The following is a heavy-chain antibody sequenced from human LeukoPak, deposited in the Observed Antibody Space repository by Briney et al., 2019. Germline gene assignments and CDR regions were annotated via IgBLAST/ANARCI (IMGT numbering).Heavy chain of an antibody. V-gene: IGHV1-2*02. CDR2: INPNSGGT. D-gene: IGHD5-18*01. CDR1: GYTFTTYA. Sequence: ASVKVSCKASGYTFTTYAMNWVRQAPGQGLEWMGWINPNSGGTNYAQKFQGRVTMTRDTSISTAYMELSRLRSDDTAVYYCARKRGYSYGPLDYWGQGTLVTVSS. J-gene: IGHJ4*02. CDR3: ARKRGYSYGPLDY.